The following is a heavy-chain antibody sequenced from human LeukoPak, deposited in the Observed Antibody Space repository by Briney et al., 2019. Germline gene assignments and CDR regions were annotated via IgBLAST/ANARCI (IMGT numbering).Heavy chain of an antibody. J-gene: IGHJ5*01. CDR2: IKGDGSHT. D-gene: IGHD3-9*01. CDR3: VRDWDHFDFDS. CDR1: GFTFSNYW. Sequence: GGSLRLSCAASGFTFSNYWMHWVRQAPGKGLVWVSRIKGDGSHTIYADSVKGRLTISRDNAKNTLYLQMKSLRAEDTAVYYCVRDWDHFDFDSWGQGTLVTVSS. V-gene: IGHV3-74*01.